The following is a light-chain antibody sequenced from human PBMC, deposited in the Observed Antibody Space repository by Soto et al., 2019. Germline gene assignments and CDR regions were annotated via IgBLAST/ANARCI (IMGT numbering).Light chain of an antibody. Sequence: QSVLTQPPSASGSPGQSVTISCTGTSSDVGAYNYVSWYQQHPGKAPKLMIYEVSKRPSGVPDRFSGSKSGNTASLTVSGLQAADEADYYCSSYAGSNNWVFGGGTKLTVL. CDR3: SSYAGSNNWV. CDR2: EVS. J-gene: IGLJ3*02. V-gene: IGLV2-8*01. CDR1: SSDVGAYNY.